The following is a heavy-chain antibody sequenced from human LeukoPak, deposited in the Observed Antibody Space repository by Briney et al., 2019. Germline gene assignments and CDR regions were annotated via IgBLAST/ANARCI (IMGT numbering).Heavy chain of an antibody. Sequence: SETLSLTCTVSGGSISSYYWSWIRQPPGKGLEWIGYIYYSGSTNYTPSLKSRVTISVDTSKNQFSLKLSSVTAADTAVYYCARIGCSSTSCYPYYYYMDVWGKGTTVTISS. CDR1: GGSISSYY. J-gene: IGHJ6*03. CDR2: IYYSGST. D-gene: IGHD2-2*01. V-gene: IGHV4-59*01. CDR3: ARIGCSSTSCYPYYYYMDV.